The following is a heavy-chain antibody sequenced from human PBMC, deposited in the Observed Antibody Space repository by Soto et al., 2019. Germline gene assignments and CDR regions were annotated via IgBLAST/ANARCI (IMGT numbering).Heavy chain of an antibody. CDR2: ISSSDGST. J-gene: IGHJ4*02. CDR1: GFSFSSYA. V-gene: IGHV3-23*04. D-gene: IGHD6-13*01. Sequence: EVQLVESGGGLVQPGGSLRLSCVASGFSFSSYAMSWVRQAPGKGLEWVSVISSSDGSTYYADSVKGRFTISRDNSKNTLYLQMNSLRAEDTAVYYCARDRERDAWYEDYWGQGTLVTVSS. CDR3: ARDRERDAWYEDY.